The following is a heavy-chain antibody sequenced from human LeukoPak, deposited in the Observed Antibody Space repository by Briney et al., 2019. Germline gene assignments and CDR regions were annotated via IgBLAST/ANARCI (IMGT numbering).Heavy chain of an antibody. CDR3: ARVRSRGSIVAVLWAFDI. Sequence: GGSLRLSCAASGFTFSSYAMHWVRQAPGKGLEWVAVISYDGSNKYYADSVKGRFTISRDNSKNTLYLQMNSLRAEDTAVYYCARVRSRGSIVAVLWAFDIWGQGTMVTVSS. V-gene: IGHV3-30-3*01. CDR2: ISYDGSNK. J-gene: IGHJ3*02. D-gene: IGHD3-22*01. CDR1: GFTFSSYA.